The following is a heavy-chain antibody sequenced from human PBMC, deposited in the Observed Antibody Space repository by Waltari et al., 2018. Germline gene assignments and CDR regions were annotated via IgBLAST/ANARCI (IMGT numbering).Heavy chain of an antibody. J-gene: IGHJ4*02. D-gene: IGHD6-19*01. V-gene: IGHV4-39*01. CDR3: ATKRESSASGFDY. CDR1: GGSISSSIYY. Sequence: QLQLQESGPGLVKPSETLSFTCTVSGGSISSSIYYWGWIRQPPGKGREWIGSIYYRGSNYYNPSLKSRVTISVDTSKNQFSLKLSSVTAADTAVYYCATKRESSASGFDYWGQGTLVTVSS. CDR2: IYYRGSN.